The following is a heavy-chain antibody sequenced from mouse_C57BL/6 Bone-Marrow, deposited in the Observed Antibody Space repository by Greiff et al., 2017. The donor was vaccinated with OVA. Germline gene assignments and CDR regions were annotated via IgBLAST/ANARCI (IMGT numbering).Heavy chain of an antibody. J-gene: IGHJ4*01. CDR2: IYPGDGDT. V-gene: IGHV1-82*01. D-gene: IGHD3-2*02. Sequence: VQGVESGPELVKPGASVKISCKASGYAFSSPWMNWVKQRPGKGLEWIGRIYPGDGDTNYNGKFKGKATLTADKSSSTAYMQLSSLTSEDSAVYFCARSRDSSGFYAMDYWGQGTSVTVSS. CDR3: ARSRDSSGFYAMDY. CDR1: GYAFSSPW.